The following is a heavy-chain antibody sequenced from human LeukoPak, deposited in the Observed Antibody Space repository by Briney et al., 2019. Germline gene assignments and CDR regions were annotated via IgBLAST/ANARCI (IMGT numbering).Heavy chain of an antibody. Sequence: GGSLRLSCAASGFSFSSYSIHWVRQAPGKGLEWVAVISYDGTNKYYADSVKGRFTISRDSSKNTLYLQMNSLRAEDTAVYYCAKGGYCSGGTCYPMDVWGQGTTVTVSS. CDR3: AKGGYCSGGTCYPMDV. CDR1: GFSFSSYS. D-gene: IGHD2-15*01. J-gene: IGHJ6*02. CDR2: ISYDGTNK. V-gene: IGHV3-30-3*01.